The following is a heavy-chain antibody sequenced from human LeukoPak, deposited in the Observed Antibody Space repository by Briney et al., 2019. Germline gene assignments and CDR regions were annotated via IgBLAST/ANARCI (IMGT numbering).Heavy chain of an antibody. V-gene: IGHV3-23*01. CDR3: AKDLAGSGSYSFDY. D-gene: IGHD1-26*01. CDR2: ISGSGGST. Sequence: GGSLRLSCAASAFTFRSYAMSWVRQAGGKGLEWVSAISGSGGSTYYADSVKGRFTISRDNSKNTLYLQMSSLRAEDTAVYYCAKDLAGSGSYSFDYWGQGTLVTVSS. CDR1: AFTFRSYA. J-gene: IGHJ4*02.